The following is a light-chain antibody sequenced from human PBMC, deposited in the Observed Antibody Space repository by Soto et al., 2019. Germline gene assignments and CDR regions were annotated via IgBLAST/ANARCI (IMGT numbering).Light chain of an antibody. Sequence: QSVLTQPASVSGSPGQSIAISCTGTTSDVGGYQSVSWYQQRPGKVPKLVMYEDNKRPSGVSDRFSGSKSGNTAALTISGLQAEDEADYYCCSYVGDPYVFGTGTKLTVL. V-gene: IGLV2-23*01. J-gene: IGLJ1*01. CDR3: CSYVGDPYV. CDR1: TSDVGGYQS. CDR2: EDN.